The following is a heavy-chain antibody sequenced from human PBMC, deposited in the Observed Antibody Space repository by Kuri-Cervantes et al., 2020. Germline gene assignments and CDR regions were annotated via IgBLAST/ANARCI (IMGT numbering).Heavy chain of an antibody. Sequence: SQTLSLTCAISGDSVSSNSAAWNWIRQSPSRGLEWLGRTYYRSKWYNDYAVSAKSRITINPDTSKNQFSLKLSSVTAADTAVYYCARPLKRWLQLGAFDIWGQGTMVTVSS. CDR3: ARPLKRWLQLGAFDI. V-gene: IGHV6-1*01. D-gene: IGHD5-24*01. J-gene: IGHJ3*02. CDR2: TYYRSKWYN. CDR1: GDSVSSNSAA.